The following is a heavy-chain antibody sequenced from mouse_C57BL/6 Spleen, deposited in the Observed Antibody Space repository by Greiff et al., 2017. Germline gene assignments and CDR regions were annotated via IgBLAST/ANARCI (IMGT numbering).Heavy chain of an antibody. CDR3: AIKGYFDF. V-gene: IGHV1-55*01. Sequence: QVQLQQPGAELVKPGASVKMSCKASGYTFTSYWITWVKQRPGQGLEWIGDIYPGSGSTNYNEKFKSKATLTVDTSSRTAYMQLSILTSVDSAVYYCAIKGYFDFWGQGTSLTVSS. CDR1: GYTFTSYW. D-gene: IGHD1-3*01. CDR2: IYPGSGST. J-gene: IGHJ2*02.